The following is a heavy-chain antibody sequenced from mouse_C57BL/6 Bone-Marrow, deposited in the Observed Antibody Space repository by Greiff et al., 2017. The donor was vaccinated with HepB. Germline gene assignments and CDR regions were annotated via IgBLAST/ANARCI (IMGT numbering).Heavy chain of an antibody. CDR1: GYTFTSYW. V-gene: IGHV1-69*01. CDR3: ATHYYGSSYEAY. J-gene: IGHJ3*01. D-gene: IGHD1-1*01. CDR2: IDPSDSYT. Sequence: QVQLQQPGAELVMPGASVKLSCKASGYTFTSYWMHWVKQRPGQGLEWIGEIDPSDSYTNYNQKFKGKSTLTVDKSSSTAYMQLSSLTSEDSAVYYCATHYYGSSYEAYWGQGTLVTVSA.